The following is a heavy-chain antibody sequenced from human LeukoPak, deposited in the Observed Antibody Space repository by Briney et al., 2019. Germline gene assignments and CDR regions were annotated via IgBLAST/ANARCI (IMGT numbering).Heavy chain of an antibody. CDR2: ISAYNGNT. CDR3: ARVITDFWSGYYRRGRYFDY. V-gene: IGHV1-18*01. CDR1: GYTFTSYG. D-gene: IGHD3-3*01. J-gene: IGHJ4*02. Sequence: ASVKVSCKASGYTFTSYGISWVRQAPGQGLEWMVWISAYNGNTNYAQKLQGRVTMTTDTSTSTAYMELRSLGSDDTGVYYCARVITDFWSGYYRRGRYFDYWGQGTLVTVSS.